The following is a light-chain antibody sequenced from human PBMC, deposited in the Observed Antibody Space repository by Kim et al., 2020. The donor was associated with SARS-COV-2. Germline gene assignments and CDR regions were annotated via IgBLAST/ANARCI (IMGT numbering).Light chain of an antibody. J-gene: IGKJ4*01. V-gene: IGKV4-1*01. Sequence: ATINCKASRSVVDTSNNTNYLTWYQHKSGQPPKLLISWASTRGSGVPDRFSGSGSGTDFTLTISSLQAEDVAVYYCQQFYSIPLSFGGGTKVEIK. CDR1: RSVVDTSNNTNY. CDR3: QQFYSIPLS. CDR2: WAS.